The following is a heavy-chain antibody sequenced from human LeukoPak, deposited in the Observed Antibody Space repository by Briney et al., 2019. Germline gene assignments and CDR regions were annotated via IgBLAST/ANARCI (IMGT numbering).Heavy chain of an antibody. CDR2: IYYSGST. D-gene: IGHD3-16*01. CDR1: GGSISSYY. J-gene: IGHJ4*02. Sequence: PSETLSLTCTVPGGSISSYYWRWIRQPPGKGLEWIGYIYYSGSTNYNPSLKSRVTISVDTSKNQFSLKLSSVTAADTAVYYCARGVNFDYWGQGSLVTVSS. V-gene: IGHV4-59*01. CDR3: ARGVNFDY.